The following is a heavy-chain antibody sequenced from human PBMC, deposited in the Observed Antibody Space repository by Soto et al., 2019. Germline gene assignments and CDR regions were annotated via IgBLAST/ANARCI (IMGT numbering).Heavy chain of an antibody. CDR3: ARSSGIRTYYYYYMDV. CDR1: GYTFTSYG. D-gene: IGHD6-13*01. Sequence: EASVKVSCKASGYTFTSYGISWVRQAPGQGLEWMGWISAYNGNTNYAQKLQGRVTMTTDTSTSTAYMELRSLRSDDTAVYYCARSSGIRTYYYYYMDVWGKGTTVTVSS. V-gene: IGHV1-18*01. J-gene: IGHJ6*03. CDR2: ISAYNGNT.